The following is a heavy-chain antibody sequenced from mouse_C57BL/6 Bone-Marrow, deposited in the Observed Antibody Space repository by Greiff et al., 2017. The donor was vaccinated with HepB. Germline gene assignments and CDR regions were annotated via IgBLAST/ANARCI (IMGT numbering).Heavy chain of an antibody. V-gene: IGHV1-39*01. D-gene: IGHD1-1*01. CDR3: AEGGSSYRGGAMDY. CDR1: GYSFTDYN. J-gene: IGHJ4*01. Sequence: EVKLVESGPELVKPGASVKISCKASGYSFTDYNMNWVKQSNGKSLEWIGVINPNYGTTSYNQKFKGKATLTVDQSSSTAYMQLNSLTSEDSAVYYCAEGGSSYRGGAMDYWGQGTSVTVSS. CDR2: INPNYGTT.